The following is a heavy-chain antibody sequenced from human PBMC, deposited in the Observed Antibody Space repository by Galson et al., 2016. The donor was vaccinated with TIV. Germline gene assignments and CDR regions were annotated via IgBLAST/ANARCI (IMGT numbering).Heavy chain of an antibody. D-gene: IGHD2-8*01. Sequence: TLSLTCTVSGGSISSGSYYWTWIRQPAGKGLEWIGRCKTSGITNYNPSLESRVTISVDTSKNQSSLKLSSVSAADPAMYYCARVLRMGPNPGVNWGQGTLVTVSS. CDR2: CKTSGIT. J-gene: IGHJ4*02. V-gene: IGHV4-61*02. CDR1: GGSISSGSYY. CDR3: ARVLRMGPNPGVN.